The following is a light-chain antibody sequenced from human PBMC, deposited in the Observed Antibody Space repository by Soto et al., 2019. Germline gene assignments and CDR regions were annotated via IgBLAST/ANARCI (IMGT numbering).Light chain of an antibody. CDR1: QSLLHSDGYNY. CDR3: MQSLHTPPT. CDR2: LGS. J-gene: IGKJ4*01. Sequence: DLVMTQSPLPLPVTPGEPASISCRASQSLLHSDGYNYVAWYLQKPGQSPQLLIYLGSNRASGVPDRLSGSGSGTDFTLKISRVEAEDVGVYFCMQSLHTPPTCGGGTKVEIK. V-gene: IGKV2-28*01.